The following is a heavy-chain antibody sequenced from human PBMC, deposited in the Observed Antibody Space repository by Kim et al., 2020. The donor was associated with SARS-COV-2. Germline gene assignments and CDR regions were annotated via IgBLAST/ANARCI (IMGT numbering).Heavy chain of an antibody. CDR2: IYHSGST. D-gene: IGHD3-9*01. V-gene: IGHV4-4*02. Sequence: SETLSLTCAVSGGSISSSNWWSWVRQPPGKGLEWIGEIYHSGSTNYNPSLKSRVTISVDKSKNQFSLKLSSVTAADTAVYYCASLNFLVIPSGFEYYFDYWGQGTLVTVSS. J-gene: IGHJ4*02. CDR1: GGSISSSNW. CDR3: ASLNFLVIPSGFEYYFDY.